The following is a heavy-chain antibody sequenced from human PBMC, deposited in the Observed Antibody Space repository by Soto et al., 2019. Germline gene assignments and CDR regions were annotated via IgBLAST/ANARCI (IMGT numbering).Heavy chain of an antibody. V-gene: IGHV1-3*01. D-gene: IGHD3-10*01. CDR3: GYYYGSGRRGYYYYYGMDV. J-gene: IGHJ6*02. Sequence: ASVKVSCKASGYTFTSYGIHWVRQAPGQRLEWMGWINAANGDTKYSPKFQGRVTITRDTSASTAYMELSSLRSEDTAVYYCGYYYGSGRRGYYYYYGMDVWGQGTTVTVSS. CDR2: INAANGDT. CDR1: GYTFTSYG.